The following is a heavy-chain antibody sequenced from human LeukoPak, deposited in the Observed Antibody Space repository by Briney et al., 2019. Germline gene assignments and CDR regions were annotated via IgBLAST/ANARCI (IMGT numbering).Heavy chain of an antibody. V-gene: IGHV1-69*06. CDR3: AREGGAYTTTTPRRFFDY. D-gene: IGHD2/OR15-2a*01. CDR2: IIPIFGTA. Sequence: SVKVSCKASGGTFSSYAISWVRQAPGQGLEWMGGIIPIFGTANYAQKFQGRVTITADKSTSTAYMELSSLRSEDTAVYYWAREGGAYTTTTPRRFFDYWGQGTLVTVSS. CDR1: GGTFSSYA. J-gene: IGHJ4*02.